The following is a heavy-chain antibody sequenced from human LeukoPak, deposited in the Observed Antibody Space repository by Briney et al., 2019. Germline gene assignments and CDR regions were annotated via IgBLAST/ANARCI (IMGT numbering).Heavy chain of an antibody. J-gene: IGHJ5*02. CDR2: ISGDESST. CDR3: ARGGYSDSSGYYL. D-gene: IGHD3-22*01. CDR1: GFTFRNFW. V-gene: IGHV3-74*01. Sequence: GGSLRLSCAASGFTFRNFWMHWVRQASGKGLVWVSRISGDESSTSYADSVKGRFTISRDNAKNSLYLQMNSLRAEDTTVYYCARGGYSDSSGYYLWGQGTLVTVSS.